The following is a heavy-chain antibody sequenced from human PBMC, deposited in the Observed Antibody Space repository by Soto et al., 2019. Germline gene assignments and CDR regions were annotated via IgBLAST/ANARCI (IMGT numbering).Heavy chain of an antibody. CDR2: ISAYNGNT. J-gene: IGHJ5*02. D-gene: IGHD3-9*01. Sequence: QVQLVQSGAEVKKPGASVKVSCKASGYTFTSYGISWVRQAPGQGLEWMGWISAYNGNTNYAQKLQGRVTMTTDTSTSTAYMELRSLRADDTAVYYCARDNRGSYYDILTGYYPLNWFDPWGQGTLVTVSS. V-gene: IGHV1-18*01. CDR1: GYTFTSYG. CDR3: ARDNRGSYYDILTGYYPLNWFDP.